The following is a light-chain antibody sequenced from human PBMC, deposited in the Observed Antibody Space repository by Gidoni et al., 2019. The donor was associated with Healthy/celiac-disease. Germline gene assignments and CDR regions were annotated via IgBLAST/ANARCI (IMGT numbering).Light chain of an antibody. Sequence: QSVLTQPPSASGTPGQRVTISCSGSSSTIGSNTVNWYQQLPGTAPKLLIYSNKQRPSGVLDRFSGSKSGTSASLAISGLQSEDEADYYCAAWDDSLNGFWVFGGGTKLTVL. CDR2: SNK. CDR1: SSTIGSNT. V-gene: IGLV1-44*01. CDR3: AAWDDSLNGFWV. J-gene: IGLJ3*02.